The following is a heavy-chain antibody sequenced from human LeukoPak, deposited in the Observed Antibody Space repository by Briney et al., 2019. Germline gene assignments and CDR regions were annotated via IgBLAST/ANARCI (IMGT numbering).Heavy chain of an antibody. J-gene: IGHJ6*03. Sequence: PSETLSLTCAVSGGSISSSNWWSWVRQPPGKGLEWIGEIYHSGSTNYNPSLKSRVTISVDKSKNQFSLKLSSVTAADTAIYYCARNPKYDFWSDYPKNYYYYMDVWGKGTTVTVSS. CDR3: ARNPKYDFWSDYPKNYYYYMDV. CDR1: GGSISSSNW. D-gene: IGHD3-3*01. V-gene: IGHV4-4*02. CDR2: IYHSGST.